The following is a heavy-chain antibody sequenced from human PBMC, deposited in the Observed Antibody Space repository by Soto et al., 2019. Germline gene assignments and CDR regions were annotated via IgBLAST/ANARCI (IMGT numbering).Heavy chain of an antibody. CDR3: AKDAPPIVVVTATLDY. CDR1: GFTFSSYA. Sequence: GGSLRLSCAASGFTFSSYAMSWVRQAPGKGLEWVSAISGSGGSTYYADSVKGRFTISRDNSKNTLYLQMNSLRAEDTAVYYCAKDAPPIVVVTATLDYWGQGTLVTVSS. CDR2: ISGSGGST. V-gene: IGHV3-23*01. J-gene: IGHJ4*02. D-gene: IGHD2-21*02.